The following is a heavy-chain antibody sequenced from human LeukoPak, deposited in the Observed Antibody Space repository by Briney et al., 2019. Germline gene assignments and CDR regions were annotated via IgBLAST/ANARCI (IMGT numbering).Heavy chain of an antibody. CDR2: TSSDLNVK. J-gene: IGHJ4*02. Sequence: GGSLRLSCAASGFTFRNYVIHWVRQAPGKGLEWVAVTSSDLNVKLYADSVKGRFTISRDNSRSTLYLQMNSLRPEDTAICYCAREGYYGSGSPPSLYFDYWGQGTLVTVSS. D-gene: IGHD3-10*01. CDR3: AREGYYGSGSPPSLYFDY. CDR1: GFTFRNYV. V-gene: IGHV3-30-3*01.